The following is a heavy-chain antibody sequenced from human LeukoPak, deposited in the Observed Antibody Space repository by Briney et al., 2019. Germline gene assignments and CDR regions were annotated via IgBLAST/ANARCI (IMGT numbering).Heavy chain of an antibody. Sequence: GGSLRLSCAASGFTFSSYAMSWVRQAPGKGLEWVSAISGSGGSTYYADSVKGRFTISRDNSKNTLYLQMNSLRAEDTAVYYCAKDGEYSRSPLSHYYYGMDVWGQGTTVTVSS. CDR2: ISGSGGST. V-gene: IGHV3-23*01. D-gene: IGHD6-6*01. CDR1: GFTFSSYA. CDR3: AKDGEYSRSPLSHYYYGMDV. J-gene: IGHJ6*02.